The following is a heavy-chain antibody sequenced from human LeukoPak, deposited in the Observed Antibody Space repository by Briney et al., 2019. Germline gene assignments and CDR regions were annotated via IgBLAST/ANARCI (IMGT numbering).Heavy chain of an antibody. CDR3: ARDFLSNRDTAPHF. CDR1: GYSMRSGYY. D-gene: IGHD5-18*01. Sequence: SETLSLTCTVSGYSMRSGYYWGWIRQPPGKGLEWIGSIHHSGNTYCNPSLRSRVTMSVDTSKNQFSPTLSSVTAADTAVYYCARDFLSNRDTAPHFWGQGTLVIVSS. J-gene: IGHJ4*02. V-gene: IGHV4-38-2*02. CDR2: IHHSGNT.